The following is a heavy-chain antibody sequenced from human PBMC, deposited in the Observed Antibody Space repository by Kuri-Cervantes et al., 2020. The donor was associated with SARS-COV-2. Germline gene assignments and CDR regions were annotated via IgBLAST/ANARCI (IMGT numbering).Heavy chain of an antibody. D-gene: IGHD1-1*01. V-gene: IGHV3-43D*03. CDR3: AKDKGDRRNEVYYFDY. Sequence: GESLKISCAACGFTFDDYAMHWVRQAPGKGLEWVSLISWDGGSTYYADSVKGRFTISRDNSKNSLYLQMNSLRTEDTALYYCAKDKGDRRNEVYYFDYWGQGTLVTDSS. CDR2: ISWDGGST. CDR1: GFTFDDYA. J-gene: IGHJ4*02.